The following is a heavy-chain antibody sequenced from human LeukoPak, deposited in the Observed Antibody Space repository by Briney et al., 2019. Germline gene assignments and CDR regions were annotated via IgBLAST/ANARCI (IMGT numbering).Heavy chain of an antibody. D-gene: IGHD5-18*01. V-gene: IGHV4-59*01. Sequence: SETLSLTCTVSGGSISSYYWSWIRQPPGKGLEWIGYIYYSGSTNYNPSLKSRVTIPVDTSKNQFSLKLSSVTAADTAVYYCARNQLWPDYYYYMDVWGKGTTVSVSS. CDR3: ARNQLWPDYYYYMDV. J-gene: IGHJ6*03. CDR2: IYYSGST. CDR1: GGSISSYY.